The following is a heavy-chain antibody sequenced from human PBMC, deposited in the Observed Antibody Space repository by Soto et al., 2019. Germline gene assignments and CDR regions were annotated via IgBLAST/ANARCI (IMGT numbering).Heavy chain of an antibody. CDR3: AHTGWGDGYHFPDAFAI. J-gene: IGHJ3*02. D-gene: IGHD5-12*01. Sequence: QITLKESGPTLVKPTQTLTLTCTFSGFSLSTSGVGVGWIRQPPGKALEWLALIYWDDDKRYSPSLKSRLTITTDAAKTQLVLTRPPMDPVDTATYYCAHTGWGDGYHFPDAFAIWGHGTMVTVSS. CDR2: IYWDDDK. CDR1: GFSLSTSGVG. V-gene: IGHV2-5*02.